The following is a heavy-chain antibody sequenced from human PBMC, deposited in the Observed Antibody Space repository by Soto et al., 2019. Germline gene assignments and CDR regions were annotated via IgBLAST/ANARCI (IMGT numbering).Heavy chain of an antibody. V-gene: IGHV3-33*01. J-gene: IGHJ4*01. D-gene: IGHD2-8*01. CDR3: ARAFCTNGVCDYCFDY. Sequence: QVQLVESGGGVVQPGGSLRLSCAASGFTFGTYAMHWVRQAPGKGLEWVAVIYYDGSNRYYGDAVKGRFTISRDNSKSTLYLQMSSLRAEDTAVYYCARAFCTNGVCDYCFDYWGHGTLVTVSS. CDR2: IYYDGSNR. CDR1: GFTFGTYA.